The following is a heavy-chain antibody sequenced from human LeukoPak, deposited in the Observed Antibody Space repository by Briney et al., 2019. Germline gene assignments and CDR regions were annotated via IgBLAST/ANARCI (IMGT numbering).Heavy chain of an antibody. V-gene: IGHV4-59*01. J-gene: IGHJ6*03. CDR1: GGSISSYY. D-gene: IGHD3-16*01. CDR3: ARETSQKGAHYMDV. CDR2: IYYSGST. Sequence: SETLSLTCTVSGGSISSYYWSWIRQPPGKGLEWIGCIYYSGSTNYNPSLKSRVTISVDTSKNQFSLKLSSVTAADTAVYYCARETSQKGAHYMDVWGKGTTVTISS.